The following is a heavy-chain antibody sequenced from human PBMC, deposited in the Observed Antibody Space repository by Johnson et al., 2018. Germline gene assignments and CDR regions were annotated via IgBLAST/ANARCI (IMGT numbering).Heavy chain of an antibody. V-gene: IGHV3-30*18. D-gene: IGHD5-12*01. CDR2: ISYDGSDK. J-gene: IGHJ6*02. Sequence: VQLVVSGGGVVQXGRSLRLSCAAAGFTFSDYGIHWVRQAPGKGLEWVAIISYDGSDKYYADSVKGRFTISRDNSKNTLYLQMSSLRAEDTAVYYCAKDLTWPYYYGMDVWGQGTTVTVSS. CDR1: GFTFSDYG. CDR3: AKDLTWPYYYGMDV.